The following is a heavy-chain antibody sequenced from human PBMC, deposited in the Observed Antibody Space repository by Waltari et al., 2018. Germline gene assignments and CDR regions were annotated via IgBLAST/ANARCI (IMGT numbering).Heavy chain of an antibody. D-gene: IGHD4-17*01. CDR3: ARVATTGFYYYGMDV. V-gene: IGHV1-2*06. CDR1: GYTFTGYY. J-gene: IGHJ6*02. CDR2: INPNSGGT. Sequence: QVQLVQSGAEVKKPGASVKVSCKASGYTFTGYYMHWVRQAPGQGLEWMGRINPNSGGTNYAQKFQGRVTMTRDTSKNQFSLKLSSVTAADTAVYYCARVATTGFYYYGMDVWGQGTTVTVSS.